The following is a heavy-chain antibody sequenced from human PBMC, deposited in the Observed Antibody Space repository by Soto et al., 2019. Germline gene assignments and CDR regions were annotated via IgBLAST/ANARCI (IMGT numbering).Heavy chain of an antibody. CDR3: AKGGDSSSWYYFDY. D-gene: IGHD6-13*01. CDR2: ISVSGGST. CDR1: GFTLRSYA. V-gene: IGHV3-23*01. Sequence: GGSLRLSCAASGFTLRSYAMSWVRQAPGKGLEWVSDISVSGGSTYYADSVKGRFTISRDNSKNTLYLQMNSLSAEDTSVYYCAKGGDSSSWYYFDYWGQGTLVTVSS. J-gene: IGHJ4*02.